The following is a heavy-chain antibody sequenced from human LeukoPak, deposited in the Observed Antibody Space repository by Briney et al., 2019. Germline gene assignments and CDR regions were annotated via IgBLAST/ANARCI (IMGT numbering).Heavy chain of an antibody. CDR1: GYTFTGYY. CDR3: ARVSTIFGVVNMGY. CDR2: INPNSGGT. V-gene: IGHV1-2*02. Sequence: ASVKVSCKASGYTFTGYYMHWVRQAPGQGLEWMGWINPNSGGTNYAQKFQGRVTMTRDTSISTAYMELSRLRSDDTAVYYCARVSTIFGVVNMGYWGQGTLVTVSS. D-gene: IGHD3-3*01. J-gene: IGHJ4*02.